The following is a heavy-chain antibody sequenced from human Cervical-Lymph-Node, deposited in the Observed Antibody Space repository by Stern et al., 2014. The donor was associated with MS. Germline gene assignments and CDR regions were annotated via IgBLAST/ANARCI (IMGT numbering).Heavy chain of an antibody. CDR3: AGGTVAGLFDF. CDR1: GGSINIGDYY. CDR2: FYIIGST. V-gene: IGHV4-31*03. D-gene: IGHD6-19*01. Sequence: QVQLQESGPGLVKPSQTLSLTCTVSGGSINIGDYYWSWIRHLPGKGLAWIGYFYIIGSTSYNPSLKSRVSISVDTSKNQFSLNLNSVTAADTAVYYCAGGTVAGLFDFWGQGTLVTVSS. J-gene: IGHJ4*02.